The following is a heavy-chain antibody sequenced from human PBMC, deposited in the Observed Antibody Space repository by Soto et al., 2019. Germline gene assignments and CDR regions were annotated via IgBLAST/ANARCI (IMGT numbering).Heavy chain of an antibody. CDR2: IYYSGST. V-gene: IGHV4-59*08. J-gene: IGHJ4*02. Sequence: PSETLSLTCTVSGGSISSYYWSWIRQPPGKGLEWIGYIYYSGSTNYNPSLKSRVTISVDTSKNQFSLTLSSVTAADTAVYYCARHDSGYGYYFDYWGQGTLVTVSS. CDR3: ARHDSGYGYYFDY. D-gene: IGHD5-12*01. CDR1: GGSISSYY.